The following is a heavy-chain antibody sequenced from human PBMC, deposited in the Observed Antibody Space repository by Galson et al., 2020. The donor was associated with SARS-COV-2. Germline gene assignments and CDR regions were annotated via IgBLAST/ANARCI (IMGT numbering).Heavy chain of an antibody. CDR3: ARQVATHWRRNNNWFDP. V-gene: IGHV4-39*01. Sequence: SETLSLTCPVSGGSLNSMSYYWGWIRQPPGKGLEWIGNVYYSGRNYYNPSLKSRVTIILDTSTKHVSLRLTSVTAADTAVYYCARQVATHWRRNNNWFDPWGQGTLVTVSS. D-gene: IGHD5-12*01. CDR2: VYYSGRN. CDR1: GGSLNSMSYY. J-gene: IGHJ5*02.